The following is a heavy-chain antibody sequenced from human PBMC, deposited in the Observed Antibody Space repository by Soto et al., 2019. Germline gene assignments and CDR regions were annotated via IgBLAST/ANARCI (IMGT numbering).Heavy chain of an antibody. CDR1: GCSFNDYH. D-gene: IGHD2-8*01. CDR2: INPKSGGT. V-gene: IGHV1-2*04. J-gene: IGHJ6*02. CDR3: ARGDSTDCSNGVCSFFYTLDIDF. Sequence: ASVKVSCKASGCSFNDYHIHWVRQAPGQGLEWLGRINPKSGGTSTAQKFQGWVTMTTDTSISTASMELTRLTSDDTAIYYCARGDSTDCSNGVCSFFYTLDIDFWGQGTTVTVSS.